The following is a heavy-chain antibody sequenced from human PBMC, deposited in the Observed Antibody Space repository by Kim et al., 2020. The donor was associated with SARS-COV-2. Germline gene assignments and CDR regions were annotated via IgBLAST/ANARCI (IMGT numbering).Heavy chain of an antibody. V-gene: IGHV3-23*03. CDR2: IYSGGTNK. D-gene: IGHD3-9*01. J-gene: IGHJ5*02. Sequence: GGSLRLSCAASGFTFSSDAMGWVRQAPGKGLEWVSSIYSGGTNKYYADSVKGRFTISRDNSKNTLYLEMNSLRAEDTAVYYCAKDLLSQAGFDPWGQGTLVTVSS. CDR1: GFTFSSDA. CDR3: AKDLLSQAGFDP.